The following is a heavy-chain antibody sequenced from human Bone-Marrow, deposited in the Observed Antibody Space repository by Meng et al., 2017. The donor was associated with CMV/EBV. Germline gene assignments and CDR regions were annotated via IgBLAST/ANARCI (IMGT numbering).Heavy chain of an antibody. CDR3: ARTPRGYCSSSSCFYYFDY. J-gene: IGHJ4*02. CDR1: GDSVSSGSYY. Sequence: SETLSLTCIVSGDSVSSGSYYWSWIRQPPGKGLEWIGYIYYSGTANYNPSLKSRVTISVDTSKNQFSLKLSSVTAADTAVYYCARTPRGYCSSSSCFYYFDYWGQGTLVTVSS. CDR2: IYYSGTA. D-gene: IGHD2-2*01. V-gene: IGHV4-61*01.